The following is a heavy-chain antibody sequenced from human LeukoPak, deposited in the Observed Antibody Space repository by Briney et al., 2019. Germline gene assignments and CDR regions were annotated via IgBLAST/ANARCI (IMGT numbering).Heavy chain of an antibody. Sequence: GESLNISCKGSGYSFTSYWIGWVRQVPGKGVEWMGIIYPGDSDTRYSPSLQGQVTISADKSISTAYLQWSSLKASDTAMYYCARTTSSGWYEDYWGQGTLVTVSS. D-gene: IGHD6-19*01. CDR3: ARTTSSGWYEDY. CDR2: IYPGDSDT. V-gene: IGHV5-51*01. CDR1: GYSFTSYW. J-gene: IGHJ4*02.